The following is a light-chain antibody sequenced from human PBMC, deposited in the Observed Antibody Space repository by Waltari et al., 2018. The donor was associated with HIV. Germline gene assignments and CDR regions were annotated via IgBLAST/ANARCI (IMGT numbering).Light chain of an antibody. J-gene: IGKJ4*01. CDR1: QSIGRW. CDR3: QQCSSYPLT. CDR2: KAS. V-gene: IGKV1-5*03. Sequence: DIQMTQSPSTLSASVGDRVTIFCRASQSIGRWLAWYQQKPGKAPNLLIYKASILESGVPSRFSGGGSGTEFTLTISALQPDDFATYYCQQCSSYPLTFGGGTKVGIK.